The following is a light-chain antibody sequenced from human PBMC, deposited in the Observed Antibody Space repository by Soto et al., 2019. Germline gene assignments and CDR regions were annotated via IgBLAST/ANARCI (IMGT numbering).Light chain of an antibody. CDR3: QHYGNSPIT. CDR2: GAS. Sequence: EIVLTQDPGTLSLSPGEGSTLSCSAGQSVSSSQLAWYQQKPGQAPRIIVYGASSRATGITERFSGSVSETDFTLYISRLEPEDFAVYYCQHYGNSPITFGQGTRL. V-gene: IGKV3-20*01. CDR1: QSVSSSQ. J-gene: IGKJ5*01.